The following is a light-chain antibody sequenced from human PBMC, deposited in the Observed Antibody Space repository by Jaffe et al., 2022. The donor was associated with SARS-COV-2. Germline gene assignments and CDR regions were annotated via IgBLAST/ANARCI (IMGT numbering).Light chain of an antibody. CDR1: QSVSTN. Sequence: EIVMTQSPVTLSVSPGERATLSCRASQSVSTNLAWYQQKPGQAPRLLIYGASNRATGIAARFSGSGSGTDFTLTISNLQSEDFAVYYCQQYNNWPPYTFGQGTKLEIK. V-gene: IGKV3-15*01. CDR2: GAS. J-gene: IGKJ2*01. CDR3: QQYNNWPPYT.